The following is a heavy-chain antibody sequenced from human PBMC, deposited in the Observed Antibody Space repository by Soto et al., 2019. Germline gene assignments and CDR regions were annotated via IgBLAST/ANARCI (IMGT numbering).Heavy chain of an antibody. V-gene: IGHV1-2*02. CDR1: GYTFTGYY. J-gene: IGHJ4*02. D-gene: IGHD6-25*01. Sequence: ASVKVSCKASGYTFTGYYMHWVRPAPGQGLEWMGWINPNSGGTNYAQKFQGRVTMTRDTSISTAYMELSRLRSDDTAVYYCAREGAALKTIDYWGQGTLVTVSS. CDR2: INPNSGGT. CDR3: AREGAALKTIDY.